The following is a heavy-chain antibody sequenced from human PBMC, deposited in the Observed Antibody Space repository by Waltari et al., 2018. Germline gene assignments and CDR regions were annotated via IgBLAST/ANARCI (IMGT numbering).Heavy chain of an antibody. V-gene: IGHV4-39*01. CDR3: VQLPGY. Sequence: QVQLQESGPGLVKPSETLSLTCTVSGGSIDSTYNYWGWFRQPPGKVLEWIGSHYYSGSTHYNPSLKSRVTISVDTSKNQFSLKLTSVTAADTAVYYCVQLPGYWGQGILVTVSS. J-gene: IGHJ4*02. CDR2: HYYSGST. D-gene: IGHD2-15*01. CDR1: GGSIDSTYNY.